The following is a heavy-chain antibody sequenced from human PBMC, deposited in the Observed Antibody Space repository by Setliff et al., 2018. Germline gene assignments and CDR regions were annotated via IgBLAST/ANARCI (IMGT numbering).Heavy chain of an antibody. CDR1: GYSFTNYW. Sequence: GESLKISCKGSGYSFTNYWIGWVRQMPGKGLELMGIIYPGDSDTRYSPAFQGQVTISADRSISTAYLQWSSLRASDTAMYYCASSSGSSSNDAFDIWGQGATVTVSS. CDR3: ASSSGSSSNDAFDI. D-gene: IGHD1-26*01. J-gene: IGHJ3*02. V-gene: IGHV5-51*01. CDR2: IYPGDSDT.